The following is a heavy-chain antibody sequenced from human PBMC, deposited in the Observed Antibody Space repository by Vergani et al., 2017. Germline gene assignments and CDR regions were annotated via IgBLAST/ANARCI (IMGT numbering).Heavy chain of an antibody. CDR2: ISPDGRTT. CDR3: AKDYNIMGALHY. J-gene: IGHJ4*02. V-gene: IGHV3-74*03. CDR1: GFSFRTFS. Sequence: DVDLVESGGGFVQPGGSRRLSCAASGFSFRTFSMFWVRQPPGKGLAWVSKISPDGRTTEYADSVRGRFTISRDNANSMLYLQMNSLRDDDTAVYYCAKDYNIMGALHYWGQGTLVAVSS. D-gene: IGHD3-22*01.